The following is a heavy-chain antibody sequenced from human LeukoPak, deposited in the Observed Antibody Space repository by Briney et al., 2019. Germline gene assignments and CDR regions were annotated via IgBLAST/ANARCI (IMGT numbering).Heavy chain of an antibody. Sequence: QAGGSLRLSCAASGFTFSSYAMSWVRQAPGKGLEWVSPISGSGGSTYYADSVKGRFTISRDNSKNTLYLQMNSLRAEDTAVYYCAKDFDLLTGYFDYWGQGTLVTVSS. CDR2: ISGSGGST. V-gene: IGHV3-23*01. J-gene: IGHJ4*02. CDR1: GFTFSSYA. D-gene: IGHD3-9*01. CDR3: AKDFDLLTGYFDY.